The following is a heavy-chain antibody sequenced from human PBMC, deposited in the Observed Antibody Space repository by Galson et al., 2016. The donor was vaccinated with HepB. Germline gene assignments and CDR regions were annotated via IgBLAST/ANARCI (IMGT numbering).Heavy chain of an antibody. CDR3: GRDLVATGISGTLPY. CDR2: IDGTADTT. D-gene: IGHD5-12*01. V-gene: IGHV3-23*01. CDR1: GFTFSSFA. J-gene: IGHJ4*02. Sequence: SLRLSCAASGFTFSSFAMSWVRQAPGRGLEWVSSIDGTADTTYYAESVKGRFTTSRDNSKNTLYLQMRSLRAEDTAMYYCGRDLVATGISGTLPYWGQGTLVTVSP.